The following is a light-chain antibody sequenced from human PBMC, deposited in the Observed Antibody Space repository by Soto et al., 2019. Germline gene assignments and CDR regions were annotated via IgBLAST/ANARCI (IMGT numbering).Light chain of an antibody. CDR1: QSVAHSY. J-gene: IGKJ1*01. CDR2: GAS. V-gene: IGKV3-20*01. Sequence: QGPDTLSLYLLERTPLSCRASQSVAHSYLAWYQQKPGQSPRLLIYGASSRATGIPDRFSGSGSGTDFTLTISRLEPEDFAVYYCQQYTTFGQGTKVDIK. CDR3: QQYTT.